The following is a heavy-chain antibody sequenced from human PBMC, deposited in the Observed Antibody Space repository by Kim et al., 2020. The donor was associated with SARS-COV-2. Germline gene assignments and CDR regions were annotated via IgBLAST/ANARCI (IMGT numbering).Heavy chain of an antibody. V-gene: IGHV4-59*01. Sequence: YNPALKSRVTISVDPSNNQFSLKLTSVTAADTAVYYCASSRGGGDAFDHWGQGTLVTVYS. D-gene: IGHD2-21*02. CDR3: ASSRGGGDAFDH. J-gene: IGHJ4*02.